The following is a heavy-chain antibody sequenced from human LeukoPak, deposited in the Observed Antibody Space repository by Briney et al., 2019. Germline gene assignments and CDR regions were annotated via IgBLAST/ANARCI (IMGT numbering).Heavy chain of an antibody. J-gene: IGHJ2*01. CDR2: INPSGGST. CDR1: GYTFTSYY. CDR3: ARRRSSSWTGWYFDL. V-gene: IGHV1-46*01. Sequence: ASVKVSCKASGYTFTSYYMHWVRQAPGQGLEWMGIINPSGGSTSYAQKFQGRVTMTRDTSTSTVYMELSSLRSEDTAVYYCARRRSSSWTGWYFDLWGRGTLVTVSS. D-gene: IGHD6-13*01.